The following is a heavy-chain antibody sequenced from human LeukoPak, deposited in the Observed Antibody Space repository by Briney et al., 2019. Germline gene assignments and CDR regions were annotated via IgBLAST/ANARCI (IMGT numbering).Heavy chain of an antibody. V-gene: IGHV3-53*01. CDR3: ASGGGYSSAWHSSDY. Sequence: PGGPLRLSCAASGFTVSNTYMSWVRQAPGKGLEWVSIIYSDGRTYYADSVKGRFTISRDNSKNTMYLQMNSLRAEDTAVYYCASGGGYSSAWHSSDYWGQGTLVTVSS. J-gene: IGHJ4*02. CDR1: GFTVSNTY. D-gene: IGHD6-19*01. CDR2: IYSDGRT.